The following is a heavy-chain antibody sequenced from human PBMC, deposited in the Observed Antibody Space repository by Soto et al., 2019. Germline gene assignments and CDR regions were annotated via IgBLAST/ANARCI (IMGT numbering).Heavy chain of an antibody. V-gene: IGHV3-23*01. Sequence: GGSLRLSCAASGVRFSSYALSWVRQATGKWLEWLSVISGSGATTFSADSVKGLFTFSKDSSMNSFYLQMDSLKVDDTAVYYCATLAMAGDTVYYFNGLDVWGQGTTVTVSS. CDR1: GVRFSSYA. D-gene: IGHD3-3*02. CDR2: ISGSGATT. J-gene: IGHJ6*02. CDR3: ATLAMAGDTVYYFNGLDV.